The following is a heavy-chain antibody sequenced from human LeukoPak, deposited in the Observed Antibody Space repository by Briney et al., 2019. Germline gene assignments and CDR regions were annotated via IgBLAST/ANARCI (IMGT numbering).Heavy chain of an antibody. CDR2: INPNSGGT. D-gene: IGHD4/OR15-4a*01. J-gene: IGHJ4*02. CDR1: GGTFSSYA. Sequence: ASVKVSCKASGGTFSSYAISWVRQAPGQELGWMGRINPNSGGTNYAQKFQGRVTMTRDTSISTAYTELSSLRSEDTATYYCAGDLTSRTFDSWGQGTLVTVSS. CDR3: AGDLTSRTFDS. V-gene: IGHV1/OR15-1*02.